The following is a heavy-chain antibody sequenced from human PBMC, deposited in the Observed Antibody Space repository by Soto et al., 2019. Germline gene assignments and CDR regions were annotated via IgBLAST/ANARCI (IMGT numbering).Heavy chain of an antibody. CDR1: GFIFSSYA. J-gene: IGHJ5*02. D-gene: IGHD5-12*01. Sequence: GSLSLSCAASGFIFSSYAMSWVRQAPGKGLEWVSAISGSGGSTYYADSVKGRFTISRDNSKNTLYLQMNSLRAEDTAVYYCAKEHKYILDTPLDARGQGTLVTVPS. CDR3: AKEHKYILDTPLDA. CDR2: ISGSGGST. V-gene: IGHV3-23*01.